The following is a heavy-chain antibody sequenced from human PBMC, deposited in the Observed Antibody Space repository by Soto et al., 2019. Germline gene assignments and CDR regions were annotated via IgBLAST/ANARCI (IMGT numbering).Heavy chain of an antibody. CDR2: ISGSGGST. D-gene: IGHD1-26*01. Sequence: EVQLLESGGGLVQPGGSLRLSCAASGFTFSSYAMSWVRQAPGKGLEWVSAISGSGGSTYYADSVKGRFTISRDNSKNTLDLQMNSLRAEDTAVYYCASTGSYYDNSWFDPWGQGNLVTVSS. CDR3: ASTGSYYDNSWFDP. CDR1: GFTFSSYA. J-gene: IGHJ5*02. V-gene: IGHV3-23*01.